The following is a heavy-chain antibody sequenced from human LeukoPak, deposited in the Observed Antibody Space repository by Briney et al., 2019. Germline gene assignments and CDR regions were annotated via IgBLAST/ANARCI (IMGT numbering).Heavy chain of an antibody. Sequence: GGSLRLSCAASGFTFSSNAMSWVRQAPGKGLEWVSAMSGSGDSTYYADSVKGRFTISRDNSKNTLYLQMNSLRAEDRAVYYCAKPRTSYYDSSGFYSYFDYWGQGTLVTVSS. D-gene: IGHD3-22*01. CDR1: GFTFSSNA. J-gene: IGHJ4*02. V-gene: IGHV3-23*01. CDR2: MSGSGDST. CDR3: AKPRTSYYDSSGFYSYFDY.